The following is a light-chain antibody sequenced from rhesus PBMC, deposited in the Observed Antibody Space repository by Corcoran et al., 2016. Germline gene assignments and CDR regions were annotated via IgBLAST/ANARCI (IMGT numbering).Light chain of an antibody. CDR3: QQYNNSPYS. CDR2: YAS. V-gene: IGKV1-66*01. CDR1: QGINNY. J-gene: IGKJ2*01. Sequence: DIQMTQSPSSLSASVGDRVTITCRASQGINNYLSWYQQKPGKAPTPLIYYASNLETGVPSRVSGSRSGTDYTLTISSLQPEDIATYYWQQYNNSPYSFGQGTKVEIK.